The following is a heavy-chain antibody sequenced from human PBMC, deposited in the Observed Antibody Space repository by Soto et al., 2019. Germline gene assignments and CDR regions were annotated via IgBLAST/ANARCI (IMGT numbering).Heavy chain of an antibody. CDR2: TYYSGST. D-gene: IGHD3-3*02. V-gene: IGHV4-31*03. CDR1: RGSISSRGYY. CDR3: AGGNSNLGQSYYFDY. J-gene: IGHJ4*02. Sequence: LSLMRTVSRGSISSRGYYWTRIRQHTGKGLEWTGYTYYSGSTYYNPSLKSRDNISLDTSKNQLSLKLSSVTAADTAVYCWAGGNSNLGQSYYFDYWGQGTLVTVSS.